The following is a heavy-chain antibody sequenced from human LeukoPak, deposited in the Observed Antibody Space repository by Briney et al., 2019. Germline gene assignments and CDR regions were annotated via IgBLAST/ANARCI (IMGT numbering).Heavy chain of an antibody. D-gene: IGHD2-2*01. CDR2: ISGSGGST. V-gene: IGHV3-23*01. CDR3: AKLLASMYCSSTSCYLDY. CDR1: GFTVSSNY. Sequence: GGSLRLSCVASGFTVSSNYMSWVRQAPGKGLEWVSAISGSGGSTYYADSVKGRFTISRDNSKNTLYLQMNSLRAEDTAVYYCAKLLASMYCSSTSCYLDYWGQGTLVTVSS. J-gene: IGHJ4*02.